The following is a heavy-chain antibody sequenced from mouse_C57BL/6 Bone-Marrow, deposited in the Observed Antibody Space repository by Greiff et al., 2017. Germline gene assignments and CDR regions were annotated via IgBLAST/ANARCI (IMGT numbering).Heavy chain of an antibody. CDR2: IYPSDSET. Sequence: QVQLQQPGAELVRPGSSVKLSCKASGYTFTSYWMDWVKQRPGQGLEWIGNIYPSDSETHYNQKFKDKATLTVDKSSSTAYMQLSSLTSEDSAVYYCARLYGSSYHAMDYWGQGTSVTVSS. J-gene: IGHJ4*01. V-gene: IGHV1-61*01. CDR1: GYTFTSYW. D-gene: IGHD1-1*01. CDR3: ARLYGSSYHAMDY.